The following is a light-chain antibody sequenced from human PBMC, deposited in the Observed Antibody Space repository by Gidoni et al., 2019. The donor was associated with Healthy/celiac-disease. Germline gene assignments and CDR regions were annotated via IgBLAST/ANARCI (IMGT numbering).Light chain of an antibody. V-gene: IGKV3D-7*01. Sequence: EIVMTQSPATLSLSPGERATLSCRASQSVRSSYLSWYQQKPGQAPRLLIYGASTRATGIPARFSGSGSGTDFTLTISSLQPEDFAVYYCQQDYNLPPLTFGGGTKVEIK. CDR1: QSVRSSY. J-gene: IGKJ4*01. CDR3: QQDYNLPPLT. CDR2: GAS.